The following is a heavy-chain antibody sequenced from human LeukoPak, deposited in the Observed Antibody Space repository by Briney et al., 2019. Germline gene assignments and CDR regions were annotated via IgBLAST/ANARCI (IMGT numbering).Heavy chain of an antibody. V-gene: IGHV4-39*01. CDR1: GGSFSGYY. CDR2: IYYSGST. J-gene: IGHJ4*02. D-gene: IGHD3-3*01. CDR3: ARRAGTIFGVVIAYYFDY. Sequence: SQTLSLTCAVYGGSFSGYYWGWIRQPPGKGLEWIGSIYYSGSTYYNPSLKSRVTISVDTSKNQFSLKLSSVTAADTAVYYCARRAGTIFGVVIAYYFDYWGQGTLVTVSS.